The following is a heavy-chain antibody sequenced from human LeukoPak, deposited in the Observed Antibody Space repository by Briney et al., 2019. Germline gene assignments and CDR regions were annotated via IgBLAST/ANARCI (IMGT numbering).Heavy chain of an antibody. V-gene: IGHV3-7*01. CDR2: INQDGSEK. J-gene: IGHJ4*02. D-gene: IGHD2-2*01. CDR3: ARDTAAVPAGDY. Sequence: GGSLRLSCAASGFTFSTFWMSWVRQAPGKGLEWVANINQDGSEKYYVDSMKGRFTVSRDNAKNSLYLQMDSLRVEDTAVYYCARDTAAVPAGDYSGQGTLVTVSS. CDR1: GFTFSTFW.